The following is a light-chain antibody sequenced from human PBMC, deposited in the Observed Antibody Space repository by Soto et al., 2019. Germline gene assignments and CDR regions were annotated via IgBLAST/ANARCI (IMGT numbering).Light chain of an antibody. J-gene: IGKJ1*01. CDR2: DAS. V-gene: IGKV1-5*01. CDR1: PSVSSW. CDR3: QNLRT. Sequence: DIQMTQSPSSLSASVGDRVTITCRASPSVSSWLAWYQQKPGKAPKLLIFDASNLESGVPSRFSGSGSGAEFNLTITGMQTHDFATYYCQNLRTFGQGTKVDIK.